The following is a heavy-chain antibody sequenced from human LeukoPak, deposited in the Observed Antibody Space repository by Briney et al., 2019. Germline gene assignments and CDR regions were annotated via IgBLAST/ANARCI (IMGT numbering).Heavy chain of an antibody. CDR1: GFIFSSYA. D-gene: IGHD3-16*02. Sequence: PGGSLRLSCAASGFIFSSYAMSWVRQAPGKGLEWISSVGVSDGGTKYGDSVNGRFTVSRDNSKNTVYLQMNSLGPEDTAVYFCAKDSGSYRYFDSWGQGTLVTVSS. CDR2: VGVSDGGT. J-gene: IGHJ4*02. CDR3: AKDSGSYRYFDS. V-gene: IGHV3-23*01.